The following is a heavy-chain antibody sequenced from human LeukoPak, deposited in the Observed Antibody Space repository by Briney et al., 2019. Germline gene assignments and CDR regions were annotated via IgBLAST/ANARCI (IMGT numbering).Heavy chain of an antibody. CDR3: ARLDIVATNFDY. Sequence: PGGSLRLSCAASGFTFNSYGMSWVRQAPRKGLEWVSVISGSGGSTYYADSVKGRFTISRDNSKNTVSLQMNSLRGEDTAVYYCARLDIVATNFDYWGQGTLVTVSS. CDR1: GFTFNSYG. CDR2: ISGSGGST. V-gene: IGHV3-23*01. J-gene: IGHJ4*02. D-gene: IGHD5-12*01.